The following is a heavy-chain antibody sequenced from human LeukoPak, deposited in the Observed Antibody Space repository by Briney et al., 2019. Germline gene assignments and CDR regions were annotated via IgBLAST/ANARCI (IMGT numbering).Heavy chain of an antibody. J-gene: IGHJ4*02. V-gene: IGHV3-64*01. Sequence: GGSLRLSCAASGFTFSNYAMYWVRQAPGKGLEYVSGISSNGGSTNYANSVKGRLTISRDNSKNTLYLQMGSLRAEDMAVYYCARYRCSSTSCFVGYWGQGTLVTVSS. CDR2: ISSNGGST. CDR3: ARYRCSSTSCFVGY. D-gene: IGHD2-2*01. CDR1: GFTFSNYA.